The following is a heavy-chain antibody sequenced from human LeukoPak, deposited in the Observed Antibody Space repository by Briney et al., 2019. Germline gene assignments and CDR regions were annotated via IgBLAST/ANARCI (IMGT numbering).Heavy chain of an antibody. Sequence: SVKVSCKASGGTFSSYAISWVRQAPGQGLEWMGRIIPILGIANYAQKFQGRVTITADKSTSTAYMELSSLRSEDTAVYYCARGWDYYYDSSGYYYLNWFDPWGQGTLVTVSS. CDR2: IIPILGIA. J-gene: IGHJ5*02. CDR1: GGTFSSYA. CDR3: ARGWDYYYDSSGYYYLNWFDP. D-gene: IGHD3-22*01. V-gene: IGHV1-69*04.